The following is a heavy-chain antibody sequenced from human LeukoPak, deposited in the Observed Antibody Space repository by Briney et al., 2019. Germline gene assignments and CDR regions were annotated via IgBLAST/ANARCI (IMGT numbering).Heavy chain of an antibody. CDR1: GFTFSGSA. CDR2: IRSKANSYAT. J-gene: IGHJ5*02. D-gene: IGHD6-13*01. CDR3: ARINLGYFGGWFDP. Sequence: GGSLKLSCATSGFTFSGSAMHWVRQASGKGLEWVGRIRSKANSYATAYAASVKGRFTISRDNSKNTLYLQMNSLRAEDTAVYYCARINLGYFGGWFDPWGQGTLVTVSS. V-gene: IGHV3-73*01.